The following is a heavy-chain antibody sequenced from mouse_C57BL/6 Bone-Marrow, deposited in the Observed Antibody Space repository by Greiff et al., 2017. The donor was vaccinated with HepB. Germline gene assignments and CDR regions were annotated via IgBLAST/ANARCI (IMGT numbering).Heavy chain of an antibody. V-gene: IGHV1-9*01. J-gene: IGHJ2*01. CDR3: ARRIGFYGSSSYYFDY. Sequence: VQLQQSGAELMKPGASVKLSCKATGYTFTGYWIEWVKQRPGHGLEWIGEILPGSGSTNYNEKFKGKATFTADTSSNTAYMQLSSLTTEYSAIYYCARRIGFYGSSSYYFDYWGQGTTLTVSS. CDR2: ILPGSGST. CDR1: GYTFTGYW. D-gene: IGHD1-1*01.